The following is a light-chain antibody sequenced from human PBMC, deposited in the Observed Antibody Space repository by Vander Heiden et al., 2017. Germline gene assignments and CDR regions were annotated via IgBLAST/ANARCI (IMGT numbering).Light chain of an antibody. CDR3: QQYGGSPYT. J-gene: IGKJ2*01. Sequence: EIVLTQSPATLSLSPGERATLSCRASQSVSSSYLAWYQQKPGQAPRHLIYGASTRATGIPDRLSGSGSGTDFTLTISRLEPEDFAVYFCQQYGGSPYTFGQGTKLEIK. V-gene: IGKV3-20*01. CDR2: GAS. CDR1: QSVSSSY.